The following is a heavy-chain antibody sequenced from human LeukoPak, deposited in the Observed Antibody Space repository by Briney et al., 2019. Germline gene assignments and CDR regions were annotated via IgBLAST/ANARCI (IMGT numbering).Heavy chain of an antibody. Sequence: PGGSLRLSCAASGFTFSSYGMHWVRQAPGKGLEWVAVISYDGSNKYYADSVKGRFTISRDSSKNSLYLQMNSLRAEDTAVYYCARAPEWRNYLDYWGQGTLVTVSS. CDR3: ARAPEWRNYLDY. D-gene: IGHD2-8*01. V-gene: IGHV3-30*03. CDR1: GFTFSSYG. CDR2: ISYDGSNK. J-gene: IGHJ4*02.